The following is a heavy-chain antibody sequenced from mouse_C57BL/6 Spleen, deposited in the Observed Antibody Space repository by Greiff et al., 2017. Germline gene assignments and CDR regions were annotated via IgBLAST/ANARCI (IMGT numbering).Heavy chain of an antibody. CDR1: GFALSSYC. D-gene: IGHD1-1*01. J-gene: IGHJ1*03. CDR2: IYPGDGDT. CDR3: ASVGITSEGNFDY. Sequence: VKLVESGPELVKPGASVKFSCTASGFALSSYCMNWVKQRPGQGLEWIGRIYPGDGDTNYNGKFKGKATLTADKSSSTAYMQLSSLTSEDSAVYFCASVGITSEGNFDYWGTGTTLTVSS. V-gene: IGHV1-82*01.